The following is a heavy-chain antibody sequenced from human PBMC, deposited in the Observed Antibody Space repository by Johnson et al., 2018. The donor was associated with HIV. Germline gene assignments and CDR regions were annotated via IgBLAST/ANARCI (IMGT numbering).Heavy chain of an antibody. J-gene: IGHJ3*02. Sequence: VQLVESGGGLVQPGGSLRLSCAASGFTVSSNYISWVRQAPGKGLDWVSVIYYGGSTYYADSVKGRFTISRDNSKNTLYLQMTSLRAEDTAVYYCASLYDSSAYYYNRGAFDIWGQGTMVTVSS. CDR2: IYYGGST. D-gene: IGHD3-22*01. CDR3: ASLYDSSAYYYNRGAFDI. CDR1: GFTVSSNY. V-gene: IGHV3-66*01.